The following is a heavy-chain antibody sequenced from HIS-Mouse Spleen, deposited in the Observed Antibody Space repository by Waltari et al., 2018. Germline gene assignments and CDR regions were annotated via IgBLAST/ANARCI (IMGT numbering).Heavy chain of an antibody. CDR2: IYYSGRT. CDR1: GGSISSSSYY. Sequence: QLQLQESGPGLVKPSETLSLTCTVSGGSISSSSYYWGWIRQPPGKGLEWIGSIYYSGRTYYNPSLKDRVTISVETSKNQFSLKLSSVTAADTAVYYCAREIPYSSSWYDWYFDLWGRGTLVTVSS. J-gene: IGHJ2*01. V-gene: IGHV4-39*07. CDR3: AREIPYSSSWYDWYFDL. D-gene: IGHD6-13*01.